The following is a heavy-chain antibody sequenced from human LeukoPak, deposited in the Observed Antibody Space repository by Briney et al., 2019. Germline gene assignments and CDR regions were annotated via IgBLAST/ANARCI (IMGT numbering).Heavy chain of an antibody. CDR2: IYYSGST. V-gene: IGHV4-59*01. CDR1: GGSISSYY. J-gene: IGHJ4*02. D-gene: IGHD3-22*01. Sequence: SETLSLTCTVSGGSISSYYWSWIRQPPGKGLEWIGYIYYSGSTNYNPSLKSRVTISVDTSKNQFSLKLSSVTAADTAVYYCARVYDSSGYYEYYFDYWGQGTLVTVSS. CDR3: ARVYDSSGYYEYYFDY.